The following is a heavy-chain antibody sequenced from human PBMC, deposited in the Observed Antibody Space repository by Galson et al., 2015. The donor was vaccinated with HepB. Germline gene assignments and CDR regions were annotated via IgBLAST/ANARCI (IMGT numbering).Heavy chain of an antibody. D-gene: IGHD2-2*01. CDR2: ISGSGGST. CDR1: GFTFSSYA. V-gene: IGHV3-23*01. CDR3: AKDMGYCSSTSCYYYYYMDV. J-gene: IGHJ6*03. Sequence: LRLSCAASGFTFSSYAMSWVRQAPGKGLEWVSAISGSGGSTYYADSVKGRFTISRDNSKNTLYLQMNSLRAEDTAVYYCAKDMGYCSSTSCYYYYYMDVWGKGTTVTVSS.